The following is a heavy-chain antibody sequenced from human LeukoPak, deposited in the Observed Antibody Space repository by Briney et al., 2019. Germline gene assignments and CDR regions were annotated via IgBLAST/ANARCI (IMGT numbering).Heavy chain of an antibody. J-gene: IGHJ4*02. CDR3: ARSISIAGNDY. CDR1: GYTFTTYY. Sequence: ASVKVSCKASGYTFTTYYLHWVRQAPGQGLEWMGMINPRGGTTIYAQKFQGRVTMTRDTPTSTVYMELSSLRSEDTAAYYCARSISIAGNDYWGQGTLVTVSS. V-gene: IGHV1-46*01. D-gene: IGHD6-13*01. CDR2: INPRGGTT.